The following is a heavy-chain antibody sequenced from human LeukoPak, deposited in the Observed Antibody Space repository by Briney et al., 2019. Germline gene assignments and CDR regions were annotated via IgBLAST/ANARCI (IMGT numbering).Heavy chain of an antibody. Sequence: PSETLSLTCAVSGYSISSSSYYWGWIRQPPGKGLEWIGSIYYSGSTYYNPSLKSRVTISVDTSKNQFSLKLSSVTAADTAVYYCARARIWFGEFTYYYYYMDVWGKGTTVTVSS. CDR1: GYSISSSSYY. V-gene: IGHV4-39*01. J-gene: IGHJ6*03. CDR3: ARARIWFGEFTYYYYYMDV. D-gene: IGHD3-10*01. CDR2: IYYSGST.